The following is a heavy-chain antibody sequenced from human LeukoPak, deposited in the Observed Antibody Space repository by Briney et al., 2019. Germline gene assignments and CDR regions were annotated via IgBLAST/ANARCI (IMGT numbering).Heavy chain of an antibody. Sequence: GGSLRLSCAASGFTFSSYGMHWVRQAPGKGLEWVAFIRYDGSNKYYADSVKGRFTISRDNSKNTLYLQMNSLRAEDTAVYYCAKDFRIGYSYGWDALDIWGQGTMVTVSS. CDR2: IRYDGSNK. J-gene: IGHJ3*02. CDR3: AKDFRIGYSYGWDALDI. V-gene: IGHV3-30*02. CDR1: GFTFSSYG. D-gene: IGHD5-18*01.